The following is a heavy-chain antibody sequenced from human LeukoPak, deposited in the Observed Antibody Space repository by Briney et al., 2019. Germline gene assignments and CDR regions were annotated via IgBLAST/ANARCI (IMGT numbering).Heavy chain of an antibody. J-gene: IGHJ4*02. CDR2: ISYDGSNK. V-gene: IGHV3-30*03. Sequence: GRSLRLSCAASGFTFSSYGMHWVRQAPGKGLEWVAVISYDGSNKYYADSVKGRFTISRDNSKNTLYLQMNSLRAEDTAVYYCARKAAIGVWGQGTLVTVSS. CDR3: ARKAAIGV. CDR1: GFTFSSYG. D-gene: IGHD2-2*01.